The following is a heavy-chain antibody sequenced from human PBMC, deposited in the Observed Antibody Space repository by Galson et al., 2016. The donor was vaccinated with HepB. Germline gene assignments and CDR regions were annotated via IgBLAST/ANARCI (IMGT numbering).Heavy chain of an antibody. CDR2: IIPLLGTT. Sequence: SVKVSCKASGDSFPFYGINWVRQAPGQGLEWMGGIIPLLGTTNYAQKFQGRVTITADKSTRTAYMDLSSLRSEDTAVYYCARDGGEDYGDSQGAFDIWGQGTMLTVSS. CDR1: GDSFPFYG. D-gene: IGHD4-17*01. CDR3: ARDGGEDYGDSQGAFDI. J-gene: IGHJ3*02. V-gene: IGHV1-69*10.